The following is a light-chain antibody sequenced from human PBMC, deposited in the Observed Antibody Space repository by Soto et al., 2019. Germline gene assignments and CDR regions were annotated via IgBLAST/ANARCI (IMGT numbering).Light chain of an antibody. J-gene: IGLJ2*01. CDR2: GNS. Sequence: QSALTQPPSVSGAPGQRVTISCTGSSSNIGAGYDVHWYQQLPGTAPKLLIYGNSNRPSGVPDRFSGSKSGTSASLAITGLQAEDEADYYCQSYDSSCVVFGGGTKLTVL. CDR1: SSNIGAGYD. CDR3: QSYDSSCVV. V-gene: IGLV1-40*01.